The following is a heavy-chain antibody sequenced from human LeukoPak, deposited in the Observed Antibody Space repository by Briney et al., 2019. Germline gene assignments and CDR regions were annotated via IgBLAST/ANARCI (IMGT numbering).Heavy chain of an antibody. CDR3: TKDRDSTLIRGAIYY. J-gene: IGHJ4*02. D-gene: IGHD3-10*01. Sequence: GGSLRLSCAGSGFSFNNYAMYWVRQAPGKGLEWVSALSSSGLSPYYADSVKGRFSISRDISKNTLYLQMNSLRAEDTAVYYCTKDRDSTLIRGAIYYWGQGTLVTVSS. CDR1: GFSFNNYA. CDR2: LSSSGLSP. V-gene: IGHV3-23*01.